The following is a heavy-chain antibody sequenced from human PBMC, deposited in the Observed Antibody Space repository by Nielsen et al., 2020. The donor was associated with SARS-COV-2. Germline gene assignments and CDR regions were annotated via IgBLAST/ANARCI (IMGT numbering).Heavy chain of an antibody. Sequence: WIRQPPGKGLEWVSYISSSSSYTNYADSVKGRFTISRDNAKNSLYLQMNSLRAEDTAVYYCARLPGYCSGGSCYLNGWFDPWGQGTLVTVSS. D-gene: IGHD2-15*01. CDR2: ISSSSSYT. CDR3: ARLPGYCSGGSCYLNGWFDP. J-gene: IGHJ5*02. V-gene: IGHV3-11*03.